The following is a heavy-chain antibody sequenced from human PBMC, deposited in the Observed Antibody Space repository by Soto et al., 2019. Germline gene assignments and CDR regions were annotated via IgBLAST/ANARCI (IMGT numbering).Heavy chain of an antibody. Sequence: VYLLESGGGRVQPGGSLRLSCVASGFTFPSYAMNWVRQAPGKRLEWVSTTSSGGYTTFYADSVKDRFTISRDNSKNTLYLQMDNLRAEDTAVYYCAKGGYEMLGYYYYFVMDVWGQGTTVSVSS. D-gene: IGHD6-13*01. CDR1: GFTFPSYA. CDR3: AKGGYEMLGYYYYFVMDV. V-gene: IGHV3-23*01. J-gene: IGHJ6*02. CDR2: TSSGGYTT.